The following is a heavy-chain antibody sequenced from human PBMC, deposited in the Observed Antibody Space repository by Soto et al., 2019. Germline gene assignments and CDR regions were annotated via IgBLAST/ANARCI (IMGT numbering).Heavy chain of an antibody. CDR3: ARAGWELPHFDY. CDR1: GFTFSSYG. D-gene: IGHD2-15*01. CDR2: IWYDGSNK. Sequence: QVQLVESGGGVVQPGRSLRLSCAASGFTFSSYGMHWVRQAPGKGLEWVAVIWYDGSNKYYADSVKGRFTISRDNSKNTLYLQMNSLRAEDTAVYYCARAGWELPHFDYWGQGTLVTVSS. V-gene: IGHV3-33*01. J-gene: IGHJ4*02.